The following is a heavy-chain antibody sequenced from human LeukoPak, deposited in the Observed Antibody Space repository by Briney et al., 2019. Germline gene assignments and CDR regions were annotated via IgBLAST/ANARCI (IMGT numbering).Heavy chain of an antibody. CDR2: INHSGST. J-gene: IGHJ4*02. CDR1: GGSFSGYY. D-gene: IGHD6-13*01. V-gene: IGHV4-34*01. Sequence: SETLSLTCAVYGGSFSGYYWSWLRQPPGKGLEWIGEINHSGSTNYNPSLKSRVTISVDTPKKQFFLKLSSVTAADTAVYYCAIGIAAADYWGQGTLVTVSS. CDR3: AIGIAAADY.